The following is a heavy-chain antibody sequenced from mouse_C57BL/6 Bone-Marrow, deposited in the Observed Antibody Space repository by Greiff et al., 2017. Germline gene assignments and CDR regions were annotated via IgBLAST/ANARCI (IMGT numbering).Heavy chain of an antibody. Sequence: DVMLVESGGGLVKPGGSLKLSCAASGFTFSSYAMSWVRQTPEKRLEWVATISDGGSYTYYPDNVKGRFTISRDNAKNNLYLQMSHMKSEDTAMYDCARGSYDYDEGFDYWGQGTTLTVSS. CDR2: ISDGGSYT. V-gene: IGHV5-4*03. CDR3: ARGSYDYDEGFDY. CDR1: GFTFSSYA. D-gene: IGHD2-4*01. J-gene: IGHJ2*01.